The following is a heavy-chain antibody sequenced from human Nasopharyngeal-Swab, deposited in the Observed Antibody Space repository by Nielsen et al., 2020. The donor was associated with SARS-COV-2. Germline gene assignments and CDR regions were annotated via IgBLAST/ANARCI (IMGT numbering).Heavy chain of an antibody. CDR2: IYYSGST. J-gene: IGHJ6*02. D-gene: IGHD4-23*01. CDR1: GGSISSSSYY. CDR3: ARDLGGNSNYYYYGMDV. V-gene: IGHV4-61*01. Sequence: SETLSLTCTVSGGSISSSSYYWSWIRQPPGKGLEWIGYIYYSGSTNYNPSLKSRVTISVDTSKNQFSLKLSSVTAADTAVYYCARDLGGNSNYYYYGMDVWGQGTTVTVSS.